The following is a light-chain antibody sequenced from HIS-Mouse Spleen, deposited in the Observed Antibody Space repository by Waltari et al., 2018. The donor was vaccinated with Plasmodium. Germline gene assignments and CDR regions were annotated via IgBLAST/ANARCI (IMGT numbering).Light chain of an antibody. CDR1: VLAKKY. J-gene: IGLJ2*01. CDR2: NDS. V-gene: IGLV3-27*01. CDR3: YSAADNNLV. Sequence: SYELTQPSSVSVSPGQTARITCSGAVLAKKYARWFQQKPCQAPVRVIYNDSERPSGIPELFSGSSSGTTVTLTISGAQVEDEADYYCYSAADNNLVFGGGTKLTVL.